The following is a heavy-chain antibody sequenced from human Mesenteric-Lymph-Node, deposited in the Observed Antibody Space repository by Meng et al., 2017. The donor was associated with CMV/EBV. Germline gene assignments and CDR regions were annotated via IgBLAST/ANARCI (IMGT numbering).Heavy chain of an antibody. J-gene: IGHJ5*02. D-gene: IGHD6-13*01. Sequence: SETLSLTCTVSGGSISRYYWTWIRQPPGRGLEYIGHIYYIGSTNYNPSLKSRVTISVSMSKNQFSLKLSSVTAADTAVYYCARGVGSSSRFDPWGQGTLVTVSS. CDR3: ARGVGSSSRFDP. V-gene: IGHV4-59*01. CDR2: IYYIGST. CDR1: GGSISRYY.